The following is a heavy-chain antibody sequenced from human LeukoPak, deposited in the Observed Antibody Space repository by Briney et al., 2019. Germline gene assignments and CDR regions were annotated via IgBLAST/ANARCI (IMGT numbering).Heavy chain of an antibody. D-gene: IGHD6-19*01. CDR1: GFTFSNFA. CDR3: AKDQTPGWETRDIAVADDAFDI. J-gene: IGHJ3*02. CDR2: ISGGGGST. V-gene: IGHV3-23*01. Sequence: RAGGSLRLSCAASGFTFSNFAMSWVRQAPGKGLEWVSTISGGGGSTYFADSVKGRFTISRDNSKNTLYLQMNSLRAEDTAVYYCAKDQTPGWETRDIAVADDAFDIWGQGTMVTVSS.